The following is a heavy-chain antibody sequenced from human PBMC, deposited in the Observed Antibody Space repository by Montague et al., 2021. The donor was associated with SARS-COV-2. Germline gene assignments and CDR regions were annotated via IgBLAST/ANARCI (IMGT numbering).Heavy chain of an antibody. CDR2: YYSGST. V-gene: IGHV4-59*08. D-gene: IGHD5-24*01. Sequence: SETLSLTCTVSGASVNSRYWSWIRQPPGKGLEWIGYYYSGSTKYNPFLKNRVTISVDTSKNQFSVKVTSVTAADTAVYYCARQGGGNYGWFDPWGQGTLVTVSS. J-gene: IGHJ5*02. CDR1: GASVNSRY. CDR3: ARQGGGNYGWFDP.